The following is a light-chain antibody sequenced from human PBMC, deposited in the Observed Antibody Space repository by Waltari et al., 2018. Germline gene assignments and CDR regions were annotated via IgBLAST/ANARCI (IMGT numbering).Light chain of an antibody. V-gene: IGLV1-47*01. CDR3: AAWDGSLSGV. CDR1: NSNLGNNY. CDR2: RDD. Sequence: QSVLTQPPSASGTPGQRVTISCSGSNSNLGNNYVSWYQQLPGTAPKLLIYRDDQRPSWVPDRFSGSKSGTSASLAISGLRSEDEADYYWAAWDGSLSGVFGAGTKLTVL. J-gene: IGLJ3*02.